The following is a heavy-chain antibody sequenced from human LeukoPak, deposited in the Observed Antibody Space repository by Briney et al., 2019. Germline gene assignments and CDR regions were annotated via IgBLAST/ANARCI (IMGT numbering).Heavy chain of an antibody. V-gene: IGHV3-30*03. CDR3: GGVRGQIDP. CDR2: ISYDGSNK. CDR1: GFTFSSYG. D-gene: IGHD3-10*01. J-gene: IGHJ5*02. Sequence: PGRSLRLSCAASGFTFSSYGIHWVRQAPGKGLEWVAVISYDGSNKYYADSVKGRFTISRDNSKNTLYLQMNSLRAEDTAVYYCGGVRGQIDPWGQGTLVTVSS.